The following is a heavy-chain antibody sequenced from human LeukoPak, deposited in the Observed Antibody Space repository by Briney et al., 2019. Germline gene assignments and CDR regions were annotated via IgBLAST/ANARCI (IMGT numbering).Heavy chain of an antibody. V-gene: IGHV3-64*01. CDR1: GFTFSNYP. CDR2: ISSNGDVT. Sequence: PGGSLRLSCAASGFTFSNYPIHWVRQAPGKGLEYVSAISSNGDVTYYANSVKGRFTISRDNSKNTLYLQMGSLRPEDMAVYYCARESSGYHDYWGQGTLVTVSS. D-gene: IGHD3-22*01. CDR3: ARESSGYHDY. J-gene: IGHJ4*02.